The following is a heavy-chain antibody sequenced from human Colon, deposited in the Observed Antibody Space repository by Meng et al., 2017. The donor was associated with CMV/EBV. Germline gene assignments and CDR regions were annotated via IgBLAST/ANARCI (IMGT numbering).Heavy chain of an antibody. CDR3: VRHLEAGRNGYSEPF. CDR1: GFTFRNSQ. D-gene: IGHD5-18*01. V-gene: IGHV3-21*01. Sequence: GGSLRLSCVGSGFTFRNSQFNWVRQAPGKGLEWVSSISTSGRDIYYADSVKGRFTLSRDNAKNSLYLQMDSLRAEDTAVYYCVRHLEAGRNGYSEPFWGQGTLVTVSS. CDR2: ISTSGRDI. J-gene: IGHJ1*01.